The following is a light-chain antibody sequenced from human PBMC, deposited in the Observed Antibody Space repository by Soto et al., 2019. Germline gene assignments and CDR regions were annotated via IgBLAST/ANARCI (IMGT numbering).Light chain of an antibody. J-gene: IGKJ1*01. Sequence: IVMTQSPETLSVSPGETATLSCWASQSVSSNLAWYQRRPGQAPRLLIYGASTRATGIPVRFSGSGSGTEFTLTINSLQSEDSAVYYCQQYTNWPPWTFGQGTKVEIK. CDR3: QQYTNWPPWT. V-gene: IGKV3D-15*01. CDR1: QSVSSN. CDR2: GAS.